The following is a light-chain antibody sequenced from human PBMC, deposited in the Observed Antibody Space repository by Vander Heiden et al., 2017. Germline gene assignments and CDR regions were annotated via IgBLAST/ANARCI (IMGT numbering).Light chain of an antibody. CDR3: QRRYSTPDA. Sequence: DIQITQSPSALSASVGDRVTITGRASQSISSYLNWYQHKPGKAPELLIYAASSSQSGVPSRFSGRAPGTDLSLTVSRLHPEDFATYFFQRRYSTPDAFGQGTRLEIK. V-gene: IGKV1-39*01. J-gene: IGKJ5*01. CDR1: QSISSY. CDR2: AAS.